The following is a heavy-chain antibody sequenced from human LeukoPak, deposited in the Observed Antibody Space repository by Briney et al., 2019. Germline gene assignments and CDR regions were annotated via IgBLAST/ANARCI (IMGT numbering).Heavy chain of an antibody. Sequence: SETLSLTCTVSGASMFNYYWTWIRQSPGKGLEWIGFNHYSGGTSYKPSLKSRVTISIDTTKNQFSLKLTSVTAADTAVYYCARAPKYYYMDVWGEGTTVTVSS. CDR1: GASMFNYY. CDR2: NHYSGGT. V-gene: IGHV4-59*12. J-gene: IGHJ6*03. CDR3: ARAPKYYYMDV.